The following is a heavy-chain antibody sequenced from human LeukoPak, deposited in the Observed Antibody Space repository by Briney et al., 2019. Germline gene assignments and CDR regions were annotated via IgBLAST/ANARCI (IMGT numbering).Heavy chain of an antibody. V-gene: IGHV1-2*02. CDR3: ARVYSSGWNTFDY. J-gene: IGHJ4*02. CDR1: GYTFTGHY. Sequence: ASVKVSCKASGYTFTGHYMHWVRQAPGQGLEWMGWINPNSGGTNYAQKFQGRVTMTRDTSISTAYMELSRLRSDDTAVYYCARVYSSGWNTFDYWGQGTLVTVSS. D-gene: IGHD6-19*01. CDR2: INPNSGGT.